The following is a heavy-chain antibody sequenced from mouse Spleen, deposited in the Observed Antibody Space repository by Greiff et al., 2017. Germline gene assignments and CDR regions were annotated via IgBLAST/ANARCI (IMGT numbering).Heavy chain of an antibody. J-gene: IGHJ2*01. Sequence: EVHLVESGGDLVKPGGSLKLSCAASGFTFSSYGMSWVRQTPDKRLEWVATISSGGSYTYYPDSVKGRFTISRDNAKNTLYLQMSSLKSEDTAMYYCARRAATSVFFDYWGQGTTLTVSS. CDR2: ISSGGSYT. CDR1: GFTFSSYG. CDR3: ARRAATSVFFDY. D-gene: IGHD1-2*01. V-gene: IGHV5-6*01.